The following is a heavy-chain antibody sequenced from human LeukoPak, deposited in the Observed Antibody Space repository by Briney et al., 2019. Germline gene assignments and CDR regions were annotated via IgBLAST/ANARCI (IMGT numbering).Heavy chain of an antibody. D-gene: IGHD3-3*01. CDR2: ISGSGGST. CDR1: GFTFSSYA. V-gene: IGHV3-23*01. Sequence: GGSLRLSCAASGFTFSSYAMSWVRQAPGKGLEWVSAISGSGGSTYYADSVKGRFTISRDNSKNTLYLQMNSLRAEDTAVYYCARQLRPRDAFDIWGQGTMVTVSS. J-gene: IGHJ3*02. CDR3: ARQLRPRDAFDI.